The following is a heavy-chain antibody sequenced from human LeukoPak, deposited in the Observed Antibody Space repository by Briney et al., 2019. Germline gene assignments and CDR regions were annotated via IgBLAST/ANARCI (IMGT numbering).Heavy chain of an antibody. CDR2: MNPNSGNT. V-gene: IGHV1-8*01. Sequence: ASVKVSCKASGYTFTSYDINWVRQATGQGLEWMGWMNPNSGNTGYAQKLQGRVTMTRNTSISTAYMELSSLRSEDTAVYYCARGLRSYDFWSGYPKPNWFDPWGQGTLVTVSS. J-gene: IGHJ5*02. D-gene: IGHD3-3*01. CDR1: GYTFTSYD. CDR3: ARGLRSYDFWSGYPKPNWFDP.